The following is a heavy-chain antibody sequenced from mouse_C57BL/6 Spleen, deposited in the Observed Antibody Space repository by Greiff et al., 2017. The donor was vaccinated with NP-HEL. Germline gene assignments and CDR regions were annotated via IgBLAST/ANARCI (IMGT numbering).Heavy chain of an antibody. D-gene: IGHD1-1*01. CDR2: INPNNGGT. CDR1: GYTFTDYN. V-gene: IGHV1-18*01. CDR3: ARRGGPYYGSSYGYFDV. J-gene: IGHJ1*03. Sequence: EVQLQQSGPELVKPGASVKIPCKASGYTFTDYNMDWVKQSHGKSLEWIGDINPNNGGTIYNQKFKGKATLTVDKSSSTAYMELRSLTSEDTAVYYCARRGGPYYGSSYGYFDVWGTGTTVTVSS.